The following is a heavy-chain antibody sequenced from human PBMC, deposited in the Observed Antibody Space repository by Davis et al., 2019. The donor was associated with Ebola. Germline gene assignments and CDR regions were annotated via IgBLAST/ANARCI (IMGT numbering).Heavy chain of an antibody. J-gene: IGHJ3*02. CDR3: ARGVDYAFDI. D-gene: IGHD2-21*02. V-gene: IGHV3-48*02. CDR2: ISISRSTT. CDR1: GFIFSGYG. Sequence: GESLKISCAASGFIFSGYGMHWVRQAPGKGLEWVSHISISRSTTNYADSVKGRFTISRDNVKNSLSLQMNSLRDEDTAVYYCARGVDYAFDIWGQGTMVTVSS.